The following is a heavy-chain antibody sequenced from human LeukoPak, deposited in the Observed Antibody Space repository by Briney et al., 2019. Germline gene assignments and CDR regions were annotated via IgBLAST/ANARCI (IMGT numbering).Heavy chain of an antibody. J-gene: IGHJ4*02. CDR2: IKEDGSEK. Sequence: ETLSLTCTVSGGSISSSSYYWGWIRQPPGTGLERVANIKEDGSEKYYVDSVKGRFTISRDNAKNSLYLQMSSLRDDDTAVYYCTRDRGWQQFDYWGQGTLVTVSS. D-gene: IGHD5-24*01. CDR1: GGSISSSSYY. V-gene: IGHV3-7*01. CDR3: TRDRGWQQFDY.